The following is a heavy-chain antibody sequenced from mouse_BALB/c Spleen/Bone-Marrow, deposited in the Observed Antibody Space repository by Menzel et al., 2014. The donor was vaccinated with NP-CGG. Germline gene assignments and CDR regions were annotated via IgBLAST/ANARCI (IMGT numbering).Heavy chain of an antibody. CDR2: IYPGNNDT. Sequence: EVQLQQSGTVLARPGASVKMSCKASGYSFTTFWMHWVKQRPGQGLEWIGAIYPGNNDTSYNQKFKGKAKLTAVTSASTAYMELSSLTNEDSAVYYCTRKLPAMDYWGQGTSLTVSS. D-gene: IGHD1-1*01. CDR3: TRKLPAMDY. J-gene: IGHJ4*01. V-gene: IGHV1-5*01. CDR1: GYSFTTFW.